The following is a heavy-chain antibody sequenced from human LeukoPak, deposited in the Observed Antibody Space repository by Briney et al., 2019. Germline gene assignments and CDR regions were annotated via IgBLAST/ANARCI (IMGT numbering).Heavy chain of an antibody. CDR1: GYSFTSYW. CDR3: ARRNGYGFLAHNYMDV. Sequence: GESLKISCKGSGYSFTSYWIGWVRQMPGKGLEWMGIIYPGDSDTRYSPSFQGQVTISADKSISTAYLQWSSLKASDTAMYYCARRNGYGFLAHNYMDVWGKGTTVTVSS. J-gene: IGHJ6*03. D-gene: IGHD5-18*01. V-gene: IGHV5-51*01. CDR2: IYPGDSDT.